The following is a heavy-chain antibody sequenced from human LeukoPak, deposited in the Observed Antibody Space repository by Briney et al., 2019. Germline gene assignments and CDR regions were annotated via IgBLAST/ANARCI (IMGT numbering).Heavy chain of an antibody. J-gene: IGHJ2*01. CDR3: ARDQRGYYDSSGTIWYFDL. CDR1: GGSISSGSYY. V-gene: IGHV4-61*02. CDR2: IYTSGST. D-gene: IGHD3-22*01. Sequence: PSQTLSLTXTVSGGSISSGSYYWSWIRQPAGKGLEWIGRIYTSGSTNYNPSLKSRVTISVDTSKNQFSLKLSSVTAADTAVYYCARDQRGYYDSSGTIWYFDLWGRGTLVTVSS.